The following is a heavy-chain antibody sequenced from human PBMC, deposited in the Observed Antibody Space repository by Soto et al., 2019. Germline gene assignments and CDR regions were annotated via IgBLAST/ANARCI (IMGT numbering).Heavy chain of an antibody. CDR1: GGSINSGDYS. CDR2: IYHTGTT. J-gene: IGHJ4*02. Sequence: PSETLSLTCTVSGGSINSGDYSWTWIRQPPGKGLEWIGYIYHTGTTYYNMSLKSRVTISVDRSKNQFSLKLSSVTAADTAVYYCARQSGYSSGWCPDWGQGTLVTVSS. D-gene: IGHD6-19*01. CDR3: ARQSGYSSGWCPD. V-gene: IGHV4-30-2*01.